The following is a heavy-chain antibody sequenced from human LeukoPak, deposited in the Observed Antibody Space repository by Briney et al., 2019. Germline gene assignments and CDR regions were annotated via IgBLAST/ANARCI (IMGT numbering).Heavy chain of an antibody. V-gene: IGHV3-7*01. Sequence: GGSLRLSCAASGFTFSSYWMSWVRQAPGKGLEWVANIKQDGSEKYYVDSVKGRFTISRDNAKNPLYLQMNSLRAEDTAVYYCARLGDSSSSGGYYYYYYMDVWGKGTTVTVSS. CDR3: ARLGDSSSSGGYYYYYYMDV. D-gene: IGHD6-6*01. CDR1: GFTFSSYW. J-gene: IGHJ6*03. CDR2: IKQDGSEK.